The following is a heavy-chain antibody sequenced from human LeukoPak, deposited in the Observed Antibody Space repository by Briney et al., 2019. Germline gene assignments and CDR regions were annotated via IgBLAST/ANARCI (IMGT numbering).Heavy chain of an antibody. CDR1: GYTFTSYD. D-gene: IGHD3-22*01. J-gene: IGHJ4*02. V-gene: IGHV1-69*13. Sequence: SVKVSCKASGYTFTSYDISWVRQAPGQGLEWMGGIIPIFGTANYAQKFQGRVTITADESTSTAYMELSSLRSEDTAVYYCARDFYYDSSGYFDYWGQGTLVTVSS. CDR3: ARDFYYDSSGYFDY. CDR2: IIPIFGTA.